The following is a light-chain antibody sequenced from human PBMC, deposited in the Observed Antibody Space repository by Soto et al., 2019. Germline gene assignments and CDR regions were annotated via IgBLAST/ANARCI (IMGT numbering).Light chain of an antibody. CDR3: QQYNGDSYT. J-gene: IGKJ2*01. V-gene: IGKV1-5*01. CDR2: DAS. CDR1: QSISWW. Sequence: GDRVTITCRASQSISWWLAWYQQKPGKGPKLLIYDASSLQSGVLSRFSGSGSGTEFTLTISSLQPDDFATYYCQQYNGDSYTFGQGTKLEI.